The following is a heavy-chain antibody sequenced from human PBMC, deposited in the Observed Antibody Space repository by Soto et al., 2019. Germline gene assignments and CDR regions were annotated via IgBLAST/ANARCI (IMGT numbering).Heavy chain of an antibody. V-gene: IGHV3-21*01. CDR1: EFAFINYA. Sequence: VGILSLPCSVAEFAFINYAMHLLRPAPGKGLEWVSSISTSIEVTYYADSVKGRFTISRDNAKNSLYLQMNSLRDEDTAVYYCARENYDILTGLNYYGMDGWGHGTTVTVSS. J-gene: IGHJ6*02. CDR3: ARENYDILTGLNYYGMDG. D-gene: IGHD3-9*01. CDR2: ISTSIEVT.